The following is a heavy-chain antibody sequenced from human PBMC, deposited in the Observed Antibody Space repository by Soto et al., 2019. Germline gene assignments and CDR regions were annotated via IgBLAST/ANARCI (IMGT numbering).Heavy chain of an antibody. J-gene: IGHJ4*02. CDR2: INAGNGNT. Sequence: ASVKVSCKASGHTFTSYAMHWVRQAPGQRLEWMGWINAGNGNTKYSQKFQGRVTITRDTSASTAYMELSSLRSEDTAVYYCARSPKCSGGSCYPYDYWGQGTLVTVSS. CDR3: ARSPKCSGGSCYPYDY. D-gene: IGHD2-15*01. V-gene: IGHV1-3*01. CDR1: GHTFTSYA.